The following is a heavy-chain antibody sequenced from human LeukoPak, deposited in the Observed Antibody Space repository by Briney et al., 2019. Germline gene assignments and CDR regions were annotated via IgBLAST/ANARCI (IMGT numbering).Heavy chain of an antibody. CDR3: ARDSMVRGVTRTIDY. V-gene: IGHV4-34*01. D-gene: IGHD3-10*01. CDR2: INHSGST. CDR1: GGSFSGYY. Sequence: SETLSLTCAVYGGSFSGYYWSWIRQPPGKGLEWIGEINHSGSTNYNPSLKSRVTISVDTSKNQFSLKLRSVTAADTAVYYCARDSMVRGVTRTIDYWGQGTLVTVS. J-gene: IGHJ4*02.